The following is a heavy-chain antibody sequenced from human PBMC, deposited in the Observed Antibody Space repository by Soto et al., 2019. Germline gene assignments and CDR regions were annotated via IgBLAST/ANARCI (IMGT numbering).Heavy chain of an antibody. CDR2: ISGSGGST. D-gene: IGHD3-22*01. V-gene: IGHV3-23*01. J-gene: IGHJ3*02. Sequence: EVQLLESGGGLVQPGGSLRLSCAASGFTFSSYAMSWVRQAPGKGLEWVSAISGSGGSTYYADSVKGRFTISRDNSKNTLYLQMISLSAEDTAVYYCAKPLPVYYYDVEGAFDIWGQGTMVIVSS. CDR1: GFTFSSYA. CDR3: AKPLPVYYYDVEGAFDI.